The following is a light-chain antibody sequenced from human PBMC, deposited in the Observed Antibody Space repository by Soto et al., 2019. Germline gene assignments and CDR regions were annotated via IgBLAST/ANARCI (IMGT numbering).Light chain of an antibody. CDR2: ATS. V-gene: IGKV3-20*01. CDR1: QSVSSSY. CDR3: QQYGISRWT. J-gene: IGKJ1*01. Sequence: EIVLTQSPGTLSLSPGERATLSCRASQSVSSSYLAWYQQKLGQAPRLLIYATSSRATGVPARFSGSGSGTDFTLTIRRLEPEDFAVYFCQQYGISRWTVGQGTKVEIK.